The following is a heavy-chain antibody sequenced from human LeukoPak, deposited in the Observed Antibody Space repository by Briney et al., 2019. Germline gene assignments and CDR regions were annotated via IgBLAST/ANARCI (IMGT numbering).Heavy chain of an antibody. D-gene: IGHD2-2*01. Sequence: SETLYLTCTVSGGSVSSGSYYWSWIRQPPGKELKWIGYIYNSGSTNYNHSLKSRVTISVDTSKNQFSLNLSSVTAADTAVYYCARVPPGYCSSTSCYEWGRFDYWGQGTLVTVSS. J-gene: IGHJ4*02. CDR2: IYNSGST. CDR1: GGSVSSGSYY. V-gene: IGHV4-61*01. CDR3: ARVPPGYCSSTSCYEWGRFDY.